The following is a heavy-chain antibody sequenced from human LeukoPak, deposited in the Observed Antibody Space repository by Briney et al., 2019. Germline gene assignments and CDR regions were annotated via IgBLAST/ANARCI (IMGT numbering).Heavy chain of an antibody. Sequence: SAGPLRLYCAASGFTFSSYWMYWVRQAPGKGLVWVSRINSDGSSTSYWDSVKGRFTIYRDNAKNTLYLQMNSRRAEDTAVYYCARERQQLVPGSFDTWGQGTMVTVSS. CDR3: ARERQQLVPGSFDT. CDR1: GFTFSSYW. D-gene: IGHD6-13*01. CDR2: INSDGSST. V-gene: IGHV3-74*01. J-gene: IGHJ3*02.